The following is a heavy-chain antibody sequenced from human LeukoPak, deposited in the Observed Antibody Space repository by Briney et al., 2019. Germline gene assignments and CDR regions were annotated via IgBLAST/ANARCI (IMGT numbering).Heavy chain of an antibody. V-gene: IGHV4-39*01. Sequence: SETLSLTCTVSGGSISSSSYYWGWVRQPPGKGLEWIGSIYYSGSTYYNPSLKSRVTISVDTSKNQFSLNLSSVTAADTAVYYCTGHADGFKVAGYWGQGTLVTVSS. CDR1: GGSISSSSYY. D-gene: IGHD5-24*01. CDR3: TGHADGFKVAGY. CDR2: IYYSGST. J-gene: IGHJ4*02.